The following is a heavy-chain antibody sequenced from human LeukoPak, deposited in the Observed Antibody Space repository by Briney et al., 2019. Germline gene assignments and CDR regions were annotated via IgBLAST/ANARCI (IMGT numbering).Heavy chain of an antibody. J-gene: IGHJ5*02. CDR1: GDSVSSNSAA. CDR3: AREIRGLNWNDWFDP. CDR2: TYHRSKWYN. Sequence: SQTLSLTCAISGDSVSSNSAAWNWIRQSPSRGLGWLGRTYHRSKWYNDYAVSVKSRITINPDTSKNQFSLQLNSVTPEDTAVYYCAREIRGLNWNDWFDPWGQGTLVTVSS. V-gene: IGHV6-1*01. D-gene: IGHD1-20*01.